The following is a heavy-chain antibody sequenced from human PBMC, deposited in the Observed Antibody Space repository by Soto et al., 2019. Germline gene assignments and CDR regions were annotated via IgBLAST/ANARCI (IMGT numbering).Heavy chain of an antibody. V-gene: IGHV3-23*01. CDR3: ARRTSGWYLDY. CDR2: ISGSGGST. J-gene: IGHJ4*02. D-gene: IGHD6-19*01. CDR1: GFTFSSYA. Sequence: EVQLLESGGGLVQPGGSLRLSCAASGFTFSSYAMSWVRKAPGKGLEWVAVISGSGGSTYYSDSVKGRFTISRDNSKYTLYLQMNSLRAEDTAVYYCARRTSGWYLDYWGQGTLVTVS.